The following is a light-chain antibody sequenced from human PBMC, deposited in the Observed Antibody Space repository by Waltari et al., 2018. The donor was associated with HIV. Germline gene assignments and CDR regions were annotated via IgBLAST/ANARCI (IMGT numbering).Light chain of an antibody. V-gene: IGLV1-47*01. Sequence: QSVLTQPPSASGTPGQRVTISCSGSSSNIGSKYVYWYQQLPGTAPKLLIYRNNQRPSGVPDRFSGSKSGTSASLAISGLRSEDEADYYCAVWDDSLTGRVFGGGTKLTVL. CDR3: AVWDDSLTGRV. CDR1: SSNIGSKY. CDR2: RNN. J-gene: IGLJ3*02.